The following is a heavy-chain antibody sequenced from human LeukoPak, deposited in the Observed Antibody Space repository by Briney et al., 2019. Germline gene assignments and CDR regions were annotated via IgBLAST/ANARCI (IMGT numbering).Heavy chain of an antibody. CDR1: GYSFTGYY. CDR3: ARDQADNYYALDV. CDR2: INPQTGFT. Sequence: ASVKVSCKASGYSFTGYYLHWVRQAPGQGLEWMGWINPQTGFTTIAQKFQGRVTMTMDTSISTNYMEMNRLRSDDTATFYCARDQADNYYALDVWGQGTSLVVSS. V-gene: IGHV1-2*02. J-gene: IGHJ6*02.